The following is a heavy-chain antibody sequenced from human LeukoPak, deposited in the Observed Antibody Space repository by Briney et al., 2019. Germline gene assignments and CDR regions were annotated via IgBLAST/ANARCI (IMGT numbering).Heavy chain of an antibody. J-gene: IGHJ6*02. CDR3: ARTSPYFYGMDV. V-gene: IGHV3-7*03. CDR2: IKQDGSEK. CDR1: GFSFSDSV. Sequence: GGSLRLSCVASGFSFSDSVIHWVRQAPGKGLEWVANIKQDGSEKYYVDSVEGRFTISRDNAKNSLFLQLNSLRVEDTAVYYCARTSPYFYGMDVWGQGTTVTVSS.